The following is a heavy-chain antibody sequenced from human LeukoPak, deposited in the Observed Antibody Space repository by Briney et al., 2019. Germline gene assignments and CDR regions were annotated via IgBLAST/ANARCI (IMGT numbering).Heavy chain of an antibody. J-gene: IGHJ4*02. Sequence: SVKVSCKAAGGTFTSYAIRWVRQARGQGREGMGGSSPIFGTANYAQKFQGRVTITADKSTTTAYMELSSLRSEDTAVYYCARALGYCSGGSCSSLDYWGQGTLVTVSS. CDR2: SSPIFGTA. CDR3: ARALGYCSGGSCSSLDY. V-gene: IGHV1-69*06. D-gene: IGHD2-15*01. CDR1: GGTFTSYA.